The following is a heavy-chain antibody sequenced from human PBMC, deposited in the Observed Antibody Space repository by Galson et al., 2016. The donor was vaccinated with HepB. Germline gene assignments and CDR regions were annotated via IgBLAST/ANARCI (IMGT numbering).Heavy chain of an antibody. D-gene: IGHD3-3*01. Sequence: LSCAASGFSFSTYSMNWVRQPPGKGLEWVSSISRNSDYIYYADSVKGRFTISRDNVKNSLYPQMTSLRAEDTALYYVVRDSREWIPFNHYGLDVWGQGTTVTVSS. J-gene: IGHJ6*02. CDR1: GFSFSTYS. CDR2: ISRNSDYI. CDR3: VRDSREWIPFNHYGLDV. V-gene: IGHV3-21*01.